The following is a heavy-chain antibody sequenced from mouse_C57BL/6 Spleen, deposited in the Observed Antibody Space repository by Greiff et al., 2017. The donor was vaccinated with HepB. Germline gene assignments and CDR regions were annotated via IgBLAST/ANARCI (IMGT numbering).Heavy chain of an antibody. CDR2: ISYDGSN. V-gene: IGHV3-6*01. J-gene: IGHJ4*01. D-gene: IGHD2-2*01. CDR1: GYSITSGYY. CDR3: AKAPSGYDDPSRAMDY. Sequence: EVKLMESGPGLVKPSQSLSLTCSVTGYSITSGYYWNWIRQFPGNKLEWMGYISYDGSNNYNPSLKNRISITRDTSKNQFFLKLNSVTTEDTTTYYCAKAPSGYDDPSRAMDYWGQGTSVTVSS.